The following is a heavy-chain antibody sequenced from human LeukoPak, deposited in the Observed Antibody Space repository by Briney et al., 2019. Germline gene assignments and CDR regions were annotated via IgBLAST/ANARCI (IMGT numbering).Heavy chain of an antibody. V-gene: IGHV4-39*07. CDR1: GDSFTSVTDY. J-gene: IGHJ4*02. CDR2: GDYSGGT. D-gene: IGHD6-19*01. CDR3: AGERGEEYSSGWYKTNYFYN. Sequence: SQTLSLTCTVSGDSFTSVTDYWAWIRQPPGKGLEWIASGDYSGGTYYNPSLESRVAISADMSKNQISLKLTSVTGADTAVYNCAGERGEEYSSGWYKTNYFYNWGQGIRVTVSS.